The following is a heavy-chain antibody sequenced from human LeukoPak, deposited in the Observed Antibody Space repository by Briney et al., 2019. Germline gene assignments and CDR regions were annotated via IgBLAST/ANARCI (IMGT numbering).Heavy chain of an antibody. J-gene: IGHJ6*03. CDR1: GFTLSSYA. D-gene: IGHD3-3*01. CDR2: ISGRGDLE. V-gene: IGHV3-23*01. Sequence: GGSLRLSCSASGFTLSSYAMTWVRQAPGKGREWVSTISGRGDLEFYTESVKGRFTISRDHSKNTVHLQMDSLRAEDTAIYYCAREGDFWSGYPIDHYYYMDVWGKGTTVTVTS. CDR3: AREGDFWSGYPIDHYYYMDV.